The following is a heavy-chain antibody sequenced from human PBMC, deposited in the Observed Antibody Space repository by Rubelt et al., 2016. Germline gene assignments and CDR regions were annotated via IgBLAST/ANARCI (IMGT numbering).Heavy chain of an antibody. CDR1: GYTFTNYA. V-gene: IGHV1-18*01. CDR2: ISPHHGNA. Sequence: QLVQSGAEVKKPGASVKVSCKASGYTFTNYAISWVRQAPGQGLEWMGWISPHHGNANYAQRLQGRVTMTTDTSTTTAYMGLSSLRSEDTAVYYCARDLGGGRDYWGQGTLVTVSS. J-gene: IGHJ4*02. CDR3: ARDLGGGRDY. D-gene: IGHD2-15*01.